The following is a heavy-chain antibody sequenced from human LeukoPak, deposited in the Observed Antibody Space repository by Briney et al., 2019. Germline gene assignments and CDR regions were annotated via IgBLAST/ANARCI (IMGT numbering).Heavy chain of an antibody. Sequence: PSQTLSLTCTVSGGSLSSGDYYWSWIRQPPGKGLEWIGYIYYSGSTYYNPSLKSRVTISVDTSKNQFSLKLSSVTAADTAVYYCARTSGSYSTFDYWGQGTLVTVSS. CDR1: GGSLSSGDYY. V-gene: IGHV4-30-4*01. CDR2: IYYSGST. J-gene: IGHJ4*02. D-gene: IGHD1-26*01. CDR3: ARTSGSYSTFDY.